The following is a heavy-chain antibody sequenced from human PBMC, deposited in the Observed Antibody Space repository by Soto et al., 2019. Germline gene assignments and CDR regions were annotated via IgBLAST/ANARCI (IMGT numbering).Heavy chain of an antibody. CDR2: ISSSSSTI. J-gene: IGHJ4*02. CDR3: ARYPYSSSWYTDRFRDY. Sequence: GGSLRLSCAASGFTFSSYSMNWVRQAPGKGLEWVSYISSSSSTIYYADSVKGRFTISRDNAKNSLYLQMNSLRAEDTAVYYCARYPYSSSWYTDRFRDYWGQGTLVTVSS. D-gene: IGHD6-13*01. V-gene: IGHV3-48*01. CDR1: GFTFSSYS.